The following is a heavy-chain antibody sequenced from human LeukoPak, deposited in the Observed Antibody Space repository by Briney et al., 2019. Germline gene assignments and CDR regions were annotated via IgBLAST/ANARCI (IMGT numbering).Heavy chain of an antibody. CDR2: ISGSGGST. V-gene: IGHV3-23*01. CDR1: GFTFSHYT. D-gene: IGHD3-3*01. Sequence: GGSLRLSCAASGFTFSHYTMNWVRQAPGKGLEWVSAISGSGGSTYYADSVKGRFTISRDNSKNTLYLQMNSLRAEDTAVYYCAKDRDFWSGYPDYWGQGTLVTVSS. CDR3: AKDRDFWSGYPDY. J-gene: IGHJ4*02.